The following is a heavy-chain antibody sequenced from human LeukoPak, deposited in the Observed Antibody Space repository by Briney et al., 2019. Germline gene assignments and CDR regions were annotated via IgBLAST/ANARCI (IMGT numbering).Heavy chain of an antibody. J-gene: IGHJ4*02. V-gene: IGHV4-39*01. CDR2: IYYGENT. D-gene: IGHD3-22*01. CDR3: ARRDDSSGYHKVFDY. CDR1: GDSISSGPYY. Sequence: PSETLSLTCTVSGDSISSGPYYWGWIRQPPGKGLEWIGNIYYGENTYYNPSLKSRVTISIDTSNNQFYLKLSPLTAADTAVYYCARRDDSSGYHKVFDYWGQGTLVTVSS.